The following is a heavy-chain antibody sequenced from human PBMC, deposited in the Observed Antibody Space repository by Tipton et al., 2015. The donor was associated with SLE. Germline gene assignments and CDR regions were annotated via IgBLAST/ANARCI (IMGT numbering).Heavy chain of an antibody. J-gene: IGHJ4*02. Sequence: TLSLTCTVSGGSISSGSYYWSWIRQPAGKGLEWIGRIYTSGSTNYNPSLKSPVTISVDTSKNQFSLKLISVTAADTAVYYCARDLAYCSSTSCFDYFDYWGQGTLATVSS. CDR1: GGSISSGSYY. CDR2: IYTSGST. D-gene: IGHD2-2*01. CDR3: ARDLAYCSSTSCFDYFDY. V-gene: IGHV4-61*02.